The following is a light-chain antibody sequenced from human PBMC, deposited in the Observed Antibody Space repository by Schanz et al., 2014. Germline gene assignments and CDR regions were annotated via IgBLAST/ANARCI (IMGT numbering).Light chain of an antibody. V-gene: IGLV2-14*01. J-gene: IGLJ3*02. CDR1: SSDVGGYNY. CDR2: DVS. CDR3: CSYAGSRWV. Sequence: QSALTQPASVSGSPGQSITMSCTGTSSDVGGYNYVSWYQQHPGKAPKLMIYDVSNRPSGVSTRFSGSKSGNTASLTISGLQAEDESDYYCCSYAGSRWVFGGGTKLTVL.